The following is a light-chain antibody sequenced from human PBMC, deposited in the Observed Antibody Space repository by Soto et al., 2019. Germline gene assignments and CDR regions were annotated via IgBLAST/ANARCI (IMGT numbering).Light chain of an antibody. Sequence: ELALPQCYGTLSLSPWAMANLTCRASQRVASSYLAWYQQKPGQAPRLLIYGASSRATGIPDRFSGSGSGTDLTITISSLEPEDVAVYYCQQYGSSPWTFGPGTKVDIK. CDR3: QQYGSSPWT. J-gene: IGKJ1*01. V-gene: IGKV3-20*01. CDR1: QRVASSY. CDR2: GAS.